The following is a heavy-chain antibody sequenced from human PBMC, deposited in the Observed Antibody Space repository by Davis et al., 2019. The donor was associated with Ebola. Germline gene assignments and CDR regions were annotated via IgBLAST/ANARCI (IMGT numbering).Heavy chain of an antibody. CDR1: GDSVSSNSAA. V-gene: IGHV6-1*01. CDR2: TYYRSKWYN. J-gene: IGHJ6*02. CDR3: AGYSSSPRQYYYYYYGMDV. D-gene: IGHD6-6*01. Sequence: HSQTLSLTCAISGDSVSSNSAAWNWIRQSPSRGLEWLGRTYYRSKWYNDYAVSVKSRITINPDTSKNQFSLQLNSVTPEDTAVYYCAGYSSSPRQYYYYYYGMDVWGQGTTVTVSS.